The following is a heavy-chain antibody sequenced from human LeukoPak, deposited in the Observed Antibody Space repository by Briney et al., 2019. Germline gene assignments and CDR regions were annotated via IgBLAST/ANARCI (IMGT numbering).Heavy chain of an antibody. CDR2: IIPIFGTA. V-gene: IGHV1-69*13. CDR3: ARDAPGYNWNDVDDAFDI. CDR1: GGTFSSYA. D-gene: IGHD1-1*01. J-gene: IGHJ3*02. Sequence: GASVEVSCKASGGTFSSYAISWVRQAPGQGLEWMGGIIPIFGTANYAQKFQGRVTITADESTSTAYMELSSLRSEDTAVYYCARDAPGYNWNDVDDAFDIWGQGTMVTVSS.